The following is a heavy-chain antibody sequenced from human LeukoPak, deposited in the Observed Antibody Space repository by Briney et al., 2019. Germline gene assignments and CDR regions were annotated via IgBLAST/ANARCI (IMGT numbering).Heavy chain of an antibody. CDR1: GESLSGYY. CDR3: ARDPGGFLRFDY. CDR2: INQSGTT. V-gene: IGHV4-34*01. D-gene: IGHD2/OR15-2a*01. Sequence: PSETLSLTRAVYGESLSGYYWSWIRQPPGKWLEWIGEINQSGTTNYNPSLKSRVTISVDTSKNQFSLKLSSVTAADTAVYYCARDPGGFLRFDYWGQGTLVTVSS. J-gene: IGHJ4*02.